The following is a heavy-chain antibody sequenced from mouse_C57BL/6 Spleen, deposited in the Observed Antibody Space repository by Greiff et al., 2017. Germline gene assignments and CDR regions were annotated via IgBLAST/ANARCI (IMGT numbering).Heavy chain of an antibody. J-gene: IGHJ3*01. Sequence: QVTLKESGAELVRPGTSVKVSCKASGYAFTNYLIEWVKQRPGQGLEWIGVINPGSGGTNYNEKFQGKATLPADKSSSTAYMQLSSHTSEDSAVYCCAREGVRSWFAYWGQGTLVTVSA. CDR1: GYAFTNYL. CDR3: AREGVRSWFAY. CDR2: INPGSGGT. V-gene: IGHV1-54*01. D-gene: IGHD2-14*01.